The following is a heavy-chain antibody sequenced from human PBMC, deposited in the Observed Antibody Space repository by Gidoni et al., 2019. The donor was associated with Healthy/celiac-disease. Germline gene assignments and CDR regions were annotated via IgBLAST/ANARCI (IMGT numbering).Heavy chain of an antibody. V-gene: IGHV3-21*01. CDR2: ISSSSSYI. D-gene: IGHD5-18*01. CDR3: ARGAGGYSYGPPTTWYFDL. Sequence: EVQLVESGGGLVKPGGSLILSCAASGFTFSSYSMNWVRQAPGKGLELVSSISSSSSYIYYADSVKGRFTIYRDNAKNSLYLQRNSLRAEDTAVYYCARGAGGYSYGPPTTWYFDLWGRGTLVTVSS. J-gene: IGHJ2*01. CDR1: GFTFSSYS.